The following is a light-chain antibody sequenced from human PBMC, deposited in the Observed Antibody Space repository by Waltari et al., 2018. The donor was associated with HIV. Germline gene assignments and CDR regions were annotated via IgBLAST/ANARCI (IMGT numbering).Light chain of an antibody. Sequence: IVLTQSQGTLSLSPGERATLSCRTGQSVSSSYLAWYQQKPCQAPSLLIYATATRSTGIPDMFSGFVSGTHFSLTISRLEPEDVAVYYCQLYGTFGQGTKVEIK. CDR2: ATA. J-gene: IGKJ1*01. V-gene: IGKV3-20*01. CDR1: QSVSSSY. CDR3: QLYGT.